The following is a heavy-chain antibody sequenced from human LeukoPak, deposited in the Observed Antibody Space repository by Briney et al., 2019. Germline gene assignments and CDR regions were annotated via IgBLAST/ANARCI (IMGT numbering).Heavy chain of an antibody. CDR3: AREAYSSGPPNY. J-gene: IGHJ4*02. D-gene: IGHD6-19*01. Sequence: GGSLRLSCAASGFIFSNYAMSWIRQAPGKGLEWVSYISSSGSTIYYADSVKGRFTISRDNAKNSLYLQMNSLRAEDTAVYYCAREAYSSGPPNYWGQGTLVTVSS. CDR1: GFIFSNYA. V-gene: IGHV3-11*01. CDR2: ISSSGSTI.